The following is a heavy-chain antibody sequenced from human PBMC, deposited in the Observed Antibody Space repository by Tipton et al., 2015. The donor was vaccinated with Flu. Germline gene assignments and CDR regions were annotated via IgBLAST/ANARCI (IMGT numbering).Heavy chain of an antibody. CDR1: GFTFSSYA. D-gene: IGHD1-26*01. J-gene: IGHJ4*02. Sequence: GSLRLSCAASGFTFSSYAMSWVRQAPGKGLEWVSAISGSGGSTYYADSVKGRFTISRDNSKNTLYLQMNSLRAEDTAVYYCAKDGNPQPIFDYWGQGTLVTVSS. V-gene: IGHV3-23*01. CDR3: AKDGNPQPIFDY. CDR2: ISGSGGST.